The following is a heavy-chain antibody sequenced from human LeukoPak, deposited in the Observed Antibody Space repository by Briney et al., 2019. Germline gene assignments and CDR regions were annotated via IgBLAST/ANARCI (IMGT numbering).Heavy chain of an antibody. CDR2: ISSDGHVE. CDR3: ARDTLNGPFVISLDY. CDR1: GFSFSSYE. J-gene: IGHJ4*02. Sequence: GGSLRLSCAASGFSFSSYEMNWVRQAPGKGLEWVSHISSDGHVETYVDSVRGRFTMSRDNAKNFLFLQMNGLRAEDTAVYYCARDTLNGPFVISLDYWGQGALVTVSS. D-gene: IGHD3-9*01. V-gene: IGHV3-48*03.